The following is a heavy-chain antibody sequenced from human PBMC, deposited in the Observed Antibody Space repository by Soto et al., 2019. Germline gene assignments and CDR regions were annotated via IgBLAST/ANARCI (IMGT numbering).Heavy chain of an antibody. D-gene: IGHD6-13*01. J-gene: IGHJ5*02. CDR1: GGSISSYY. Sequence: SETLSLTCTVSGGSISSYYWSWIRQPPGKGLEWIGYIYYSGSTNYNPSLKSRVTISVDTSKNQFSLKLSSVTAADTAVYYCARQMAAAPFDPWGQGTLVTVSS. V-gene: IGHV4-59*08. CDR3: ARQMAAAPFDP. CDR2: IYYSGST.